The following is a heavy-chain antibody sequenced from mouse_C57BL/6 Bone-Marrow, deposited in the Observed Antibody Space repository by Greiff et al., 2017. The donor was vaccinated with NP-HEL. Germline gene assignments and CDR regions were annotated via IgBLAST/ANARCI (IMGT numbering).Heavy chain of an antibody. CDR1: GFALSTFVMG. V-gene: IGHV8-8*01. CDR2: IWWDDDK. Sequence: QVTLKESGPGLLQPSQSLSLTCSFSGFALSTFVMGVGWFRQPSGIGLEWLANIWWDDDKYYNQALKSRLTISKNTSKNQVFLKIAHVDTADTATYDCSRMEYYGSSYGYWGQGTTLTVSS. CDR3: SRMEYYGSSYGY. J-gene: IGHJ2*01. D-gene: IGHD1-1*01.